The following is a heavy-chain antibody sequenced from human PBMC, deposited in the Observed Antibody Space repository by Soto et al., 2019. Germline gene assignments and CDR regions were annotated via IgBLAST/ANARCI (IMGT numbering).Heavy chain of an antibody. CDR2: IYYIGST. J-gene: IGHJ4*02. D-gene: IGHD6-19*01. V-gene: IGHV4-39*01. Sequence: QLQLQESGPGLVKPSETLSLTCAVSGGSISSSSYYWGWIRQPPGKGLEWIGSIYYIGSTYYTPSLQSRVAISVDTSKNQFSLKLNSVTAADTAVYYCARRTVNIRTFYSGLKTHCFDYWGQGTLVTVSS. CDR1: GGSISSSSYY. CDR3: ARRTVNIRTFYSGLKTHCFDY.